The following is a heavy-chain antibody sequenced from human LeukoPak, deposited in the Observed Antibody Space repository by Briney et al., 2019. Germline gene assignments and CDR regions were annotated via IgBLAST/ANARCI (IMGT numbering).Heavy chain of an antibody. Sequence: ASVKVSCKASGFTFTSSAMQWVRQAGGQRLEWIGWIVVGSGNTNYAQNFQERVTTTRDMSTSTAYMELSSLRSEDTAVYYCAANTPRVVREDAFDIWGQGTMVTVSS. D-gene: IGHD2-21*01. V-gene: IGHV1-58*02. CDR3: AANTPRVVREDAFDI. CDR2: IVVGSGNT. CDR1: GFTFTSSA. J-gene: IGHJ3*02.